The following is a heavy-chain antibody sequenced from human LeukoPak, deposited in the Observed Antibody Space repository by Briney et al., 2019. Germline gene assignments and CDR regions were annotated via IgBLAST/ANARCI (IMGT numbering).Heavy chain of an antibody. CDR1: GYSFTSYY. J-gene: IGHJ4*02. CDR2: INPSGDST. V-gene: IGHV1-46*01. CDR3: ARGRDNPEDY. Sequence: GASAKVSCTASGYSFTSYYIHWVRQAPGQGLEWMGIINPSGDSTSYAQKFQGRVTMTRDTSTSTVYMELSSLRSEDTAVYYCARGRDNPEDYWGQGTLVTVSS. D-gene: IGHD1-14*01.